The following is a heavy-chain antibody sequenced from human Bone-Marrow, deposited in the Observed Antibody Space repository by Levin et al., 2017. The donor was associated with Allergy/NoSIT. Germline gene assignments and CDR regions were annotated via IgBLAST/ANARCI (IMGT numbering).Heavy chain of an antibody. V-gene: IGHV3-23*01. CDR2: ISRDGGSS. CDR1: GFFFGSYV. CDR3: ATSNRWTVHYLHH. Sequence: AGGSLRLSCAGSGFFFGSYVMTWVRQAPGKGLEWVSSISRDGGSSYSAASVKGRFTISRDKSHNTVYLQMNSLRVEDTAIYYCATSNRWTVHYLHHWGQGILVTVSS. D-gene: IGHD3/OR15-3a*01. J-gene: IGHJ4*02.